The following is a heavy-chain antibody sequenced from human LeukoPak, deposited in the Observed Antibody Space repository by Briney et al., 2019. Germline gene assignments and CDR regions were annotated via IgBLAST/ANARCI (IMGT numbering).Heavy chain of an antibody. CDR2: ISFDGSNQ. J-gene: IGHJ3*02. Sequence: GGSLRLSCAASGFTFSSFGMHWVGQAQGQGLEWVAVISFDGSNQYYADSVKGRFTIYRDNFKNTVYLQMNSLRVEDAAVYYCATVGGVSGRAFDMWGQGTVVTVSS. CDR3: ATVGGVSGRAFDM. CDR1: GFTFSSFG. D-gene: IGHD2-8*01. V-gene: IGHV3-33*08.